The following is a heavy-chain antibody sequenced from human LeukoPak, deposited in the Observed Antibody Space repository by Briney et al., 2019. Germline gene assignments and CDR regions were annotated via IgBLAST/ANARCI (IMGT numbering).Heavy chain of an antibody. CDR3: ARTGFGGWCFDY. D-gene: IGHD6-19*01. CDR1: GYTFTGYY. J-gene: IGHJ4*02. V-gene: IGHV1-2*02. Sequence: ASVKVSCKASGYTFTGYYMHWVRQAPGQGLEGMGWINPNSGSTNYAQKFQGRVTMTTDTSISTAYMELSRLRSDDTAVYCCARTGFGGWCFDYWGQGTLVTVSS. CDR2: INPNSGST.